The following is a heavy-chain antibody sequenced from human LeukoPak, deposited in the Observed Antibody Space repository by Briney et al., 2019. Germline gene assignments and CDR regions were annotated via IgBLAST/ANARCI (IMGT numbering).Heavy chain of an antibody. J-gene: IGHJ4*02. CDR2: IYYSGST. V-gene: IGHV4-59*01. Sequence: SETLSLTCTVSGGSISSYYWSWLRQPPGKGLEWIGYIYYSGSTNYNPSLKSRVTISVDTSKNQFPLKLSSVTAADTAVYYCARDYYFDYWGQGTLVTVSS. CDR3: ARDYYFDY. CDR1: GGSISSYY.